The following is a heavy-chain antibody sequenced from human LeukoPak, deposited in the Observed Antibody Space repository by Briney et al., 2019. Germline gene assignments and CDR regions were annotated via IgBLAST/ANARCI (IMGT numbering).Heavy chain of an antibody. J-gene: IGHJ4*02. CDR3: ARRRRANPILFDY. CDR1: GGSLRSSNYY. CDR2: IYYSGST. Sequence: SETLSLTCTVSGGSLRSSNYYWGWIRQPPGKGLEWIGSIYYSGSTYYNPPLKSRVTISVDTSKNEFSLKLSSVTAADTAVYYCARRRRANPILFDYWGQGTLVTVSS. V-gene: IGHV4-39*01. D-gene: IGHD4/OR15-4a*01.